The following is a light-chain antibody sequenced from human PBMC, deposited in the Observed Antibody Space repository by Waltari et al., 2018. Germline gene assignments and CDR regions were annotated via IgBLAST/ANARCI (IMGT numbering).Light chain of an antibody. CDR1: NSNIGGNT. V-gene: IGLV1-44*01. Sequence: QSVLTQPPSASGTPGQTVTISCSGSNSNIGGNTENWYQHLPVAAPKHTIYRNNQRPSGVPDRFAGSKSGTSASLAISGLQAEDEADDYCAAWDDTLNGLFGGGTKLTVL. CDR3: AAWDDTLNGL. CDR2: RNN. J-gene: IGLJ2*01.